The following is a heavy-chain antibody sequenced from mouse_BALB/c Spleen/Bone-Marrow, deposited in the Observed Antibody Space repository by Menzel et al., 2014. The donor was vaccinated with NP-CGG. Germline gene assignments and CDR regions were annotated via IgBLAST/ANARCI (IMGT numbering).Heavy chain of an antibody. CDR1: GFSLTGFG. D-gene: IGHD2-10*02. CDR3: AREKYGNYYAMDY. V-gene: IGHV2-6-7*01. CDR2: IWGDGTT. Sequence: QVQLKESGPGLVAPSQSLSITCTVSGFSLTGFGINWIRQPPGKGLEWLGMIWGDGTTDYNSALKSRLSINKDNSKSQVFLKVNSLQAGDTARYYCAREKYGNYYAMDYWGQGTSVTVSS. J-gene: IGHJ4*01.